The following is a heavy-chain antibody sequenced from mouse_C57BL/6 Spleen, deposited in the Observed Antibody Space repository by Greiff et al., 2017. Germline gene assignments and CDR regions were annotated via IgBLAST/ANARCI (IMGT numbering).Heavy chain of an antibody. D-gene: IGHD1-1*01. CDR3: ARWDYYGSSPLKDMDY. J-gene: IGHJ4*01. Sequence: QVQLQQPGAELVKPGASVKMSCKASGYTFTSYWITWVKQRPGQGLEWIGDIYPGSGSTNYNEKFKSKATLTVDTSSSTAYMQLSSLTSEDSAVYYCARWDYYGSSPLKDMDYWGQGTSVTVSS. V-gene: IGHV1-55*01. CDR1: GYTFTSYW. CDR2: IYPGSGST.